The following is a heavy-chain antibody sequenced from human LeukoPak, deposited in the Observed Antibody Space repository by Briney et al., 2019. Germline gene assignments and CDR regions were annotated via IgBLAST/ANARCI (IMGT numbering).Heavy chain of an antibody. J-gene: IGHJ4*02. CDR2: IYSGGST. CDR1: GFTVSSNY. V-gene: IGHV3-66*01. D-gene: IGHD6-13*01. CDR3: ASSTRSSTWYPNTIDY. Sequence: GGSLRLSCAASGFTVSSNYMSWVRQAPGKGLEWVSVIYSGGSTYYADSVKGRFTISRDNSKNTLYLQMYSLRADDTAVYYCASSTRSSTWYPNTIDYWGQGTLVTVSS.